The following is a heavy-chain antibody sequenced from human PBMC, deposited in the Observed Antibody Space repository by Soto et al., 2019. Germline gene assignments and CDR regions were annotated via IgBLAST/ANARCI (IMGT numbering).Heavy chain of an antibody. Sequence: ASVKVSCKASGYRFIDYFMHWVRRAPGQGLEWMGWINPKSGGTKIAQKFQGRTTMTRDTSINTVFMELSRLTSDDTAVYFCAREYNWNYQGWTAYWGLGTLVSVS. CDR1: GYRFIDYF. V-gene: IGHV1-2*02. CDR3: AREYNWNYQGWTAY. D-gene: IGHD1-7*01. J-gene: IGHJ4*02. CDR2: INPKSGGT.